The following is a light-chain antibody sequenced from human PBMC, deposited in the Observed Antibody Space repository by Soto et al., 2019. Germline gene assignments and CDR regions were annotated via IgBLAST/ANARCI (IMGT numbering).Light chain of an antibody. CDR1: QSINNNY. CDR2: GAS. J-gene: IGKJ1*01. CDR3: QQYGGSPRT. V-gene: IGKV3-20*01. Sequence: EILLSQSPGTLSLSPGERATLSCRASQSINNNYLAWYQQKRGQAPRLLIYGASSRATGIPDRFSGSGSGTDFTLTISRLEPEDFAVYYCQQYGGSPRTFGQGTKVEIK.